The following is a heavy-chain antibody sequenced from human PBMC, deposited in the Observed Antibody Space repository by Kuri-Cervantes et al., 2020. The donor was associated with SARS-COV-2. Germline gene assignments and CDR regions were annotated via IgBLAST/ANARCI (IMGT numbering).Heavy chain of an antibody. D-gene: IGHD3-3*01. Sequence: GESLKISCAASGFTFSSYAMSWVRQAPGKGLEWVSVLYSSGSTYNADSVKGRFTISRDNSKNTVYLQMNSLRAEDTAVYYCARGINPGHLEWLQYYYSGLDVWGQGTTVTVAS. J-gene: IGHJ6*02. V-gene: IGHV3-23*05. CDR2: LYSSGST. CDR3: ARGINPGHLEWLQYYYSGLDV. CDR1: GFTFSSYA.